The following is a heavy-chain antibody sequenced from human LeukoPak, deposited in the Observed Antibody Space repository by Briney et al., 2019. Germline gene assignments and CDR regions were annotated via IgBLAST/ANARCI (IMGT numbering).Heavy chain of an antibody. CDR1: GYTFTGYY. CDR2: IIPIFGTA. J-gene: IGHJ4*02. V-gene: IGHV1-69*05. CDR3: ARSGIPQRYSSGWSRGDYFDY. Sequence: GASVKVSCKASGYTFTGYYMHWVRQAPGQGLEWMGRIIPIFGTANYAQKFQGRVTITTDESTSTAYMELSSLRSEDTAVYYCARSGIPQRYSSGWSRGDYFDYWGQGTLVTVSS. D-gene: IGHD6-19*01.